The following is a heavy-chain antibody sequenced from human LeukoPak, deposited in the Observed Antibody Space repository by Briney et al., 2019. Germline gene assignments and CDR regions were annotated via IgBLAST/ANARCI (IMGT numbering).Heavy chain of an antibody. CDR3: ARQSGIAVAGIPTKNYYYGMDV. Sequence: PSETLSLTCTVSGGSISSYYWSWIRQPPGKGLEWIGYIYYSGSTNYNPSLKSRVTISVDTSKNQFSLKLSSVTAADTAVYYRARQSGIAVAGIPTKNYYYGMDVWGQGTTVTVSS. J-gene: IGHJ6*02. D-gene: IGHD6-19*01. CDR2: IYYSGST. V-gene: IGHV4-59*08. CDR1: GGSISSYY.